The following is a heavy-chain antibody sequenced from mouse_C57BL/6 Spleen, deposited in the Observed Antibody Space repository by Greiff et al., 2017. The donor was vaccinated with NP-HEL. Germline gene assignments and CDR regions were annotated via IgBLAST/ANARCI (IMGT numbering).Heavy chain of an antibody. CDR3: ARSMVTTAMDY. CDR2: INPSNGGT. Sequence: VQLQESGTELVKPGASVKLSCKASGYTFTSYWMHWVKQRPGQGLEWIGNINPSNGGTNYNEKFKSKATLTVDKSSSTAYMQLSSLTSEDSAVYYCARSMVTTAMDYWGQGTSVTVSS. J-gene: IGHJ4*01. D-gene: IGHD2-2*01. V-gene: IGHV1-53*01. CDR1: GYTFTSYW.